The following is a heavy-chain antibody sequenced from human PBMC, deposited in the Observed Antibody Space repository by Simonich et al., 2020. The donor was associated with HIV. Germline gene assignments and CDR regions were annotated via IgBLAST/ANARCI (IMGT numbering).Heavy chain of an antibody. CDR2: INPIGST. J-gene: IGHJ4*02. CDR3: ASVSSSWIPPDY. Sequence: QVQLQQWGSGLLKPSETLSLTCAVYGGSFSGYHRSWIRQPPGKGLEWIGEINPIGSTNYNPSLKSRVTISVDTSKNQFSLKLNSVTAADTAVYYCASVSSSWIPPDYWGQGTPVTVSS. V-gene: IGHV4-34*01. D-gene: IGHD2-2*01. CDR1: GGSFSGYH.